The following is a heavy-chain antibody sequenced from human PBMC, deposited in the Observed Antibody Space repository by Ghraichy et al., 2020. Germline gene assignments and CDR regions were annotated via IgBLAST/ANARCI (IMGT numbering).Heavy chain of an antibody. CDR2: ISWNSGSI. CDR3: AKDGPDYYDSSGYSRDAFDI. CDR1: GFTFDDYA. V-gene: IGHV3-9*01. J-gene: IGHJ3*02. D-gene: IGHD3-22*01. Sequence: GGSLRLSCAASGFTFDDYAMHWVRQAPGKGLEWVSGISWNSGSIGYADSVKGRFTISRDNAKNSLYLQMNSLRAEDTALYYCAKDGPDYYDSSGYSRDAFDIWGQGTMVTVSS.